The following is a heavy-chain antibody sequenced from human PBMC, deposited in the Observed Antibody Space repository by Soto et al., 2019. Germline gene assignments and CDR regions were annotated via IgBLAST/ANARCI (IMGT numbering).Heavy chain of an antibody. Sequence: PSETLSLTCTVSGGSISSYYWSWIRQPPGKGLEWIGYIYYSGSTNYNPSLKSRVTISVDTSKNQFSLKLSSVTAADTAVYYCAREKDPQFISYMDVWGKGTTVTVSS. CDR1: GGSISSYY. CDR2: IYYSGST. J-gene: IGHJ6*03. V-gene: IGHV4-59*01. CDR3: AREKDPQFISYMDV. D-gene: IGHD3-10*01.